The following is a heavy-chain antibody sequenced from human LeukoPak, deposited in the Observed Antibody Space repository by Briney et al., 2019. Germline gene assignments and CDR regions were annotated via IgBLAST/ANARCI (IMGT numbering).Heavy chain of an antibody. Sequence: GGSLRLSCTASGFTFSSYAMSWVRQAPGKGLEWVSAISGSGGSTYYADSVKGRFTISRDNAKNSLYLQMNSLRAEDTAVYYCARDLYYYDSSGYYFDWGQGTLVTVSS. CDR3: ARDLYYYDSSGYYFD. CDR2: ISGSGGST. J-gene: IGHJ4*02. D-gene: IGHD3-22*01. V-gene: IGHV3-23*01. CDR1: GFTFSSYA.